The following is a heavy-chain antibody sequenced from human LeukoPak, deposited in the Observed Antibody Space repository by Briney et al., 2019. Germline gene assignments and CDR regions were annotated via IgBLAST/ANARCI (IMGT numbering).Heavy chain of an antibody. D-gene: IGHD3-10*01. CDR1: GFTFSSYG. J-gene: IGHJ4*02. Sequence: PGRSLRLSCAASGFTFSSYGMHWVRQAPGKGLEWVAVISYDGSNKYYADSVKGRFTISIDNSKNTLYLQMNSLRAEDTAVYYCAKDRRISLVRGDINWGQGTLVTVSS. V-gene: IGHV3-30*18. CDR3: AKDRRISLVRGDIN. CDR2: ISYDGSNK.